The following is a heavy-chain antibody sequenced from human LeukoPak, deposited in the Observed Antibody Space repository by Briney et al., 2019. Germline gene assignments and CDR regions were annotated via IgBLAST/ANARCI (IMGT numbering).Heavy chain of an antibody. J-gene: IGHJ4*02. D-gene: IGHD3-16*02. CDR3: ARGDEYVWGVYRYADY. CDR1: GFTFSSYW. CDR2: ISSSSSYI. V-gene: IGHV3-21*06. Sequence: PGGSLRLSCAASGFTFSSYWMNWVRQAPGKGLEWVSIISSSSSYIYYADSVKGRFTMSRDNAKNSLYLQMNNLRAEDTAVYYCARGDEYVWGVYRYADYWGQGTLVTVSS.